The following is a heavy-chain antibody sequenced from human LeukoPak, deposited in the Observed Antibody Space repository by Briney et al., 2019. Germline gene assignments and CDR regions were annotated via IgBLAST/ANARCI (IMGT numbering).Heavy chain of an antibody. Sequence: GGSLRLSCAASGFTFSSYGMHWVRQAPGKGLEWVAVISYDGSNKYYADSVKGRFTISRDNSKNTLYLQMNSLRAEDTAVYYCAKTQQWLASRRDFDYWGQGTLVTVSS. D-gene: IGHD6-19*01. CDR1: GFTFSSYG. V-gene: IGHV3-30*18. J-gene: IGHJ4*02. CDR3: AKTQQWLASRRDFDY. CDR2: ISYDGSNK.